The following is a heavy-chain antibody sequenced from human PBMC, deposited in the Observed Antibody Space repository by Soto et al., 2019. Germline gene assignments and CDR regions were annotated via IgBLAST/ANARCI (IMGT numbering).Heavy chain of an antibody. CDR1: GGTFSTYT. CDR3: ARHPLRRR. V-gene: IGHV1-69*02. J-gene: IGHJ4*02. Sequence: QVQLVQSGAEVEKPGSSVMVSCKASGGTFSTYTISWVRQGPGQGLECMGRIIPILGIANYAQKFQGRVTIPADKSTSTAYMELSSLRSEDTAVYYCARHPLRRRWGQGTLVTVSS. CDR2: IIPILGIA.